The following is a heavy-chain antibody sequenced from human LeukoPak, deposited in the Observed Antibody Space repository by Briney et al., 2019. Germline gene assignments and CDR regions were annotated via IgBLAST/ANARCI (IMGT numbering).Heavy chain of an antibody. CDR3: ARGGSDSSGYYLIYY. Sequence: SETLSLTCTVSGGSISSGGYYWSWIRQHPGTGLEWIGYIYYSGSTYYNPSLKSRVTISVDTSKNQFSLKLSSVTAADTAVYYCARGGSDSSGYYLIYYWGQGTLVTVSS. J-gene: IGHJ4*02. V-gene: IGHV4-31*03. CDR1: GGSISSGGYY. D-gene: IGHD3-22*01. CDR2: IYYSGST.